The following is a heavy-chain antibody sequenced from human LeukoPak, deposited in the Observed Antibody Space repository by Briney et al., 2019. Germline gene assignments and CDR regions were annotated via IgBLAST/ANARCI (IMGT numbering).Heavy chain of an antibody. CDR2: INHSGST. CDR3: ARGSRYDFIWGSYRSLDS. D-gene: IGHD3-16*02. CDR1: GGSFSGYY. V-gene: IGHV4-34*01. J-gene: IGHJ4*02. Sequence: SETLSLTCAVYGGSFSGYYWSWIRQPPGKGLEWIGEINHSGSTNYNPSLKSRVTISVDTSKNQFSLRLRSVTAADTAVYFCARGSRYDFIWGSYRSLDSWGQGTLVTVSS.